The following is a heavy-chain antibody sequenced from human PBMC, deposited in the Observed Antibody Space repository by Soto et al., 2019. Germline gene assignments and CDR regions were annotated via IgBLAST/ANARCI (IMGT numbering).Heavy chain of an antibody. D-gene: IGHD3-10*01. Sequence: QVQLQQWGAGLLKPSETLSLTCAVYGGSFSGYYWSWIRQPPGKGLEWIGEINHSGSTNYNPSLKSRVTISVDTSKNQFSLKLSSVTAADTALYYCARGRLVRGYDYWGQGTLVTVSS. CDR2: INHSGST. J-gene: IGHJ4*02. CDR3: ARGRLVRGYDY. V-gene: IGHV4-34*01. CDR1: GGSFSGYY.